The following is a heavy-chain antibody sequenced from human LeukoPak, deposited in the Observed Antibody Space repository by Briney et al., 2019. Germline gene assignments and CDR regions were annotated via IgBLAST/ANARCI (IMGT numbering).Heavy chain of an antibody. V-gene: IGHV1-8*01. CDR2: MNPNSGNT. Sequence: ASVKVSCKASGYTFTSYDINWVRQATGQGLEWMGWMNPNSGNTGYAQKFQGRVTMSRNTSISTAYMELSSLRSEDTAVYYCARELGTTVTTGGYWGQGTLVTVSS. CDR1: GYTFTSYD. J-gene: IGHJ4*02. CDR3: ARELGTTVTTGGY. D-gene: IGHD4-17*01.